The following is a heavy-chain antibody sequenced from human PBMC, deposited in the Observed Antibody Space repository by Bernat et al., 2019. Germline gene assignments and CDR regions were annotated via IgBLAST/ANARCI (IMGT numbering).Heavy chain of an antibody. D-gene: IGHD1-1*01. CDR2: IKSKTDGETT. V-gene: IGHV3-15*01. Sequence: EVQLVESGGGLVKPGGSLRLSCAASGFTFSNAWMSWVRQAPGKGLEWVGRIKSKTDGETTDYAAPVTGRFTISRDDSKNTLYLQMNSLKTEDTAVYYCTKRIYSWTDEVDYWGQGTLVTVSS. J-gene: IGHJ4*02. CDR3: TKRIYSWTDEVDY. CDR1: GFTFSNAW.